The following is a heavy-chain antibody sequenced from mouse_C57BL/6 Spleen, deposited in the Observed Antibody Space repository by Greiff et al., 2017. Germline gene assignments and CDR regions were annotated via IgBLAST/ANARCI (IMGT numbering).Heavy chain of an antibody. CDR1: GFTFSSYG. CDR2: ISSGGSYT. J-gene: IGHJ2*01. CDR3: ARHEGSYYFDY. V-gene: IGHV5-6*02. Sequence: EVMLVESGGDLVKPGGSLKLSCAASGFTFSSYGMSWVRQTPDKRLEWVATISSGGSYTYYPDSVKGRFTISRDNAKNTLYLQMSSLKSEDTAMYYCARHEGSYYFDYWGQGTTLTVSS.